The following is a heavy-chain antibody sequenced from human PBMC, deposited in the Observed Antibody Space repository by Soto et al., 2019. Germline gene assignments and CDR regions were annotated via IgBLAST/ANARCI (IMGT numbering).Heavy chain of an antibody. CDR1: GYTFTIYY. J-gene: IGHJ4*02. D-gene: IGHD2-2*01. Sequence: ASVKVSCKASGYTFTIYYMHLVRQAPGQGLEWMGIINPSGGSTSYAQKFQGRVTMTRGTSTSTVYMELSSLRSEDTAVYYCYRHCSSTSCPGYWGQGTLVTVSS. CDR2: INPSGGST. CDR3: YRHCSSTSCPGY. V-gene: IGHV1-46*01.